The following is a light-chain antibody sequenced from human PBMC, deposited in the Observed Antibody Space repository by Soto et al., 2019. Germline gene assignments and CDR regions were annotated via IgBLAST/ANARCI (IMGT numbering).Light chain of an antibody. CDR1: QSISSW. V-gene: IGKV1-5*03. CDR2: RAS. CDR3: QQYNNFLYT. Sequence: DIQMTQSPSTLSASVGDRVTITCRASQSISSWLAWYQQKPGKAPKLLIHRASSLESGVPSRFSGSGSGTEFPLTISSLQPDDFATYYCQQYNNFLYTFGQGTKLEIK. J-gene: IGKJ2*01.